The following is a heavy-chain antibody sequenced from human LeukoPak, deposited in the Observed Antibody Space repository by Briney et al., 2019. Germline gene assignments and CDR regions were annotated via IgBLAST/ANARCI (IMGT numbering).Heavy chain of an antibody. V-gene: IGHV4-4*07. CDR2: IYTSGST. Sequence: SETLSLTCTVSGGSISSYYWSWIRQPAGKGLEWIGRIYTSGSTNYNPSLKSRVTMSVYTSENQFSLKLSSVTAADTAVYYCAREGYSSSWYREDYYYYYMDVWGKGTTVTVSS. CDR1: GGSISSYY. CDR3: AREGYSSSWYREDYYYYYMDV. J-gene: IGHJ6*03. D-gene: IGHD6-13*01.